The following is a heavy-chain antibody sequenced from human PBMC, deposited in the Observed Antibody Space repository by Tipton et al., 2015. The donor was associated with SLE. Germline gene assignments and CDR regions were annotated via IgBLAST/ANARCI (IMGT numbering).Heavy chain of an antibody. Sequence: SLRLSCAASGLTFRSYEMIWVRQGPGKGLEWVSYISGSGSTPYYVDSVKGRFTISRDNAKNSLYLQMNSLRAEDTAVYYCAEGQDVGVDSWGQGTLVTVSS. CDR2: ISGSGSTP. CDR1: GLTFRSYE. CDR3: AEGQDVGVDS. V-gene: IGHV3-48*03. J-gene: IGHJ4*02. D-gene: IGHD3-16*01.